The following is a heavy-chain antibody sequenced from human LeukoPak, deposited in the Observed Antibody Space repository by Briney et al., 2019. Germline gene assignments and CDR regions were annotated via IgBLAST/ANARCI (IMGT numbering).Heavy chain of an antibody. Sequence: GASVKVSCKASGYTFTGYYMHWVRQAPGQGLEWMGWINPNSGGTNYAQKFQGRVTMTRDTSISTAYMELSRLRSDDTAVYYCARDRFYYDSSGYYYDWGQGTLVTVSS. CDR2: INPNSGGT. J-gene: IGHJ4*02. V-gene: IGHV1-2*02. CDR3: ARDRFYYDSSGYYYD. D-gene: IGHD3-22*01. CDR1: GYTFTGYY.